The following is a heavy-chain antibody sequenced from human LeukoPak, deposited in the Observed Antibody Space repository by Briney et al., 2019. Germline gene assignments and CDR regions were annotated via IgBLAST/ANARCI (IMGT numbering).Heavy chain of an antibody. CDR3: ARGAYYYDSSGYPTGWFDP. J-gene: IGHJ5*02. D-gene: IGHD3-22*01. Sequence: ASVKVSCKASGYTFTGYYMHWVRPAPGQGLEWMGWINPNSGGTNYAQKFQGRVTMTRDTSISTAYMELSRLRSDDTAVYYCARGAYYYDSSGYPTGWFDPWGQGTLVTVSS. CDR2: INPNSGGT. CDR1: GYTFTGYY. V-gene: IGHV1-2*02.